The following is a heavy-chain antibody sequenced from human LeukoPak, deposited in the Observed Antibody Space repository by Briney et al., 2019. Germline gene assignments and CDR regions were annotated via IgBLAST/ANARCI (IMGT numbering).Heavy chain of an antibody. CDR1: GFTFSDYY. Sequence: GGSLRLSCAASGFTFSDYYMSWIRQAPGKGLEWVSYISSSGSTIYYADSVKGRFTISRDNAKNSLYLQMNSLRAEDTAVYYCAREPPYYYDSSGSLVYWGQGTLVTVSS. J-gene: IGHJ4*02. CDR2: ISSSGSTI. D-gene: IGHD3-22*01. CDR3: AREPPYYYDSSGSLVY. V-gene: IGHV3-11*01.